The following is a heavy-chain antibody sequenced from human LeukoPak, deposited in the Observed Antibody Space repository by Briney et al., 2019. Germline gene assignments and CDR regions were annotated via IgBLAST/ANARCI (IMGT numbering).Heavy chain of an antibody. J-gene: IGHJ4*02. V-gene: IGHV5-10-1*01. Sequence: GESLKISCKGSGYSFTSYWISWVRQMPGKGLEWMGRIDPSDFYTNYSPSFQGHVTISADKSISTACLQWSSLKASDTAMYYCARQGPPYDSSGYYQGVVDYWGQGTLVTVSS. CDR1: GYSFTSYW. CDR3: ARQGPPYDSSGYYQGVVDY. D-gene: IGHD3-22*01. CDR2: IDPSDFYT.